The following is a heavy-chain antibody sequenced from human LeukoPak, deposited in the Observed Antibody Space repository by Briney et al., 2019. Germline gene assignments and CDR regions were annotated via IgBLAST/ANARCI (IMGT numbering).Heavy chain of an antibody. CDR3: ARAPNYDFWSGYNC. CDR2: TCYRSKWYN. Sequence: SQTLSLACAISGDSVSSNNAAWNWSSQSPSRVLEWLGRTCYRSKWYNGYAVSVRSRITINPDTSKNQFSLQLNSVTPEDTAVYYCARAPNYDFWSGYNCWGQGTLVTVSS. J-gene: IGHJ4*02. V-gene: IGHV6-1*01. D-gene: IGHD3-3*01. CDR1: GDSVSSNNAA.